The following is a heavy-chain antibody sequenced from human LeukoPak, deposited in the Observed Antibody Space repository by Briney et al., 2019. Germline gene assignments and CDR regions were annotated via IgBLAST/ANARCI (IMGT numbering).Heavy chain of an antibody. CDR1: GYTFTSYY. CDR2: INPSGGST. V-gene: IGHV1-46*01. CDR3: ARISGSYKGNTFDY. Sequence: ASVKVSCKASGYTFTSYYMHWVRQAPGQGLEWMGIINPSGGSTSYAQKFQGRVTMTRDTSISTAYMELSRLRSDGTAVYYCARISGSYKGNTFDYWGQGTLVTVSS. D-gene: IGHD1-26*01. J-gene: IGHJ4*02.